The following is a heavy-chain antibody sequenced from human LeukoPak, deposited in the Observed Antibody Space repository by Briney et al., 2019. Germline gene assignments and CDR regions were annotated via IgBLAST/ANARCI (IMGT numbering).Heavy chain of an antibody. CDR3: VRQGPLGVVLMVSTIMYFRN. CDR1: GGSISGSSYY. D-gene: IGHD2-8*01. J-gene: IGHJ1*01. CDR2: IYYSGTT. V-gene: IGHV4-39*01. Sequence: PSGSLSLTCTVSGGSISGSSYYFGWNRQPPGKGPESVGTIYYSGTTYYSSSLDSRVTISADTSNNQFSLRLTSVTAADTAVYYCVRQGPLGVVLMVSTIMYFRNWGQGTLVTVSS.